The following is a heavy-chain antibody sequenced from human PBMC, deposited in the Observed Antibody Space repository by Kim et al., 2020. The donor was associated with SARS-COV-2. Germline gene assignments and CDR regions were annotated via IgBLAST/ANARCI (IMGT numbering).Heavy chain of an antibody. CDR3: AKGWYGDIVVPRAAYDGMDV. J-gene: IGHJ6*02. V-gene: IGHV3-33*06. Sequence: GGSLRLSCAASGFTFSSYGMHWVRQAPGKGLEWVAVIWYDGSNKYYADSVKGRFTISRDNSKNTLYLQMNSLRAEDTAVYYCAKGWYGDIVVPRAAYDGMDVWGQGTTVTVSS. CDR2: IWYDGSNK. D-gene: IGHD2-15*01. CDR1: GFTFSSYG.